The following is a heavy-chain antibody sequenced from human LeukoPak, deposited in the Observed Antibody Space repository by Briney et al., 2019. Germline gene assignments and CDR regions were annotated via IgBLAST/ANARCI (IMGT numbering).Heavy chain of an antibody. J-gene: IGHJ6*03. CDR3: ARVDSWFFYMEV. Sequence: PGGSLRLSCAASGFTFSSYSMNWVRQAPGKWLEWVSSISSSSSYIYYTDSVKGRFTISRDNAKNSLYLRMNSLRAEDTAVYYCARVDSWFFYMEVGGKGPTVTVPS. CDR1: GFTFSSYS. CDR2: ISSSSSYI. D-gene: IGHD6-13*01. V-gene: IGHV3-21*01.